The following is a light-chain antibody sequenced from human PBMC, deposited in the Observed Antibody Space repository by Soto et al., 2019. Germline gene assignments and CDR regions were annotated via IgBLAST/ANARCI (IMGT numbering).Light chain of an antibody. CDR2: LGS. CDR1: QSLLHSNGYNY. Sequence: DIVMTQSLLSLPVTPGEPASISCRSSQSLLHSNGYNYLDWYLQKPGQSPQLLIYLGSNRASGVPDRFSGSGSGTDFTLKISRVEAEDVGVYYCMQALQTPRTFGKGPKLEIK. V-gene: IGKV2-28*01. J-gene: IGKJ2*01. CDR3: MQALQTPRT.